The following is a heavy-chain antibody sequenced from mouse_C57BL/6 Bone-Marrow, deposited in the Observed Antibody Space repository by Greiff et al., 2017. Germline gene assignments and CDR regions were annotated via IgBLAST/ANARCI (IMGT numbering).Heavy chain of an antibody. J-gene: IGHJ4*01. CDR2: GQGLEGIG. V-gene: IGHV1-87*01. CDR1: YTFS. Sequence: VQLQQSGPELARPWASVKISCQAFYTFSRRVHFAIRDPNYGMQWVKQRPGQGLEGIGAIYPGNGDTSYNQKFKSKATLTADTSSRSAYMQLSNLTSEYSAVYYCAWDEPMDYWGQGTSVTVSS. D-gene: IGHD4-1*01. CDR3: SEYSAVYYCAWDEPMDY.